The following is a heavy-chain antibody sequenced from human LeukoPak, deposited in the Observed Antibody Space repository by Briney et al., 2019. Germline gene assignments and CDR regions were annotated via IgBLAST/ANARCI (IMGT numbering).Heavy chain of an antibody. CDR2: ISGYGDTT. J-gene: IGHJ4*02. Sequence: GGSLRLSCSASGFTFSSFAMNWVRQAPGKGLEWVSIISGYGDTTYYTDSVKGRFTISRDNSKNTLFLHMNSLRAEDTAVYSCAKGYYGSGSYGWFDYWGQGTLVTVSS. V-gene: IGHV3-23*01. CDR1: GFTFSSFA. CDR3: AKGYYGSGSYGWFDY. D-gene: IGHD3-10*01.